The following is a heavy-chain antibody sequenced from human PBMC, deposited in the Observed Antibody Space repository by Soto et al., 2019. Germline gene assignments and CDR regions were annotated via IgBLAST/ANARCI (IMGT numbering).Heavy chain of an antibody. J-gene: IGHJ6*02. CDR2: ISAYSGNT. V-gene: IGHV1-18*04. Sequence: ASLKVSCKASGYTFTSYGIIWVQQAPGQGLEWMGWISAYSGNTNYAQKLQGRVTMTTDTSTSTAYMELRSLRSDDTAVYYCARENSPYSSGWYRRHYYYGMDVWGQGTTVTVSS. CDR3: ARENSPYSSGWYRRHYYYGMDV. D-gene: IGHD6-19*01. CDR1: GYTFTSYG.